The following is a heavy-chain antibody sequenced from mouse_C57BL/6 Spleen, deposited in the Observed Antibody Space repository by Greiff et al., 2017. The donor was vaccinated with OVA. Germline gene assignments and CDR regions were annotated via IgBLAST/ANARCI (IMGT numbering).Heavy chain of an antibody. Sequence: QVQLQQSGAELAKPGASVKLSCKASGYTFTSYWMHWVKQRPGQGLEWIGYINPSSGYTKYNQKLQDKATLHADKSSSTAYMQLSILTYEDSAVYYCARYYGSSYWYFDVWGTGTTVTVSS. V-gene: IGHV1-7*01. D-gene: IGHD1-1*01. CDR2: INPSSGYT. CDR1: GYTFTSYW. J-gene: IGHJ1*03. CDR3: ARYYGSSYWYFDV.